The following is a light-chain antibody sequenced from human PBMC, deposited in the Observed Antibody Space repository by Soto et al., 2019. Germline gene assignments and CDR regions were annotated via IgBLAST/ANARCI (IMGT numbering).Light chain of an antibody. Sequence: TQSPSSLSLTTRERATLSCRASQSVSSYLAWYQQKPGQAPRLLIYDASNRATGIPARFSGSGSGTDLTLTISSLEPEDFAVYYCQQRSNWPWTFGQGTKVDIK. J-gene: IGKJ1*01. V-gene: IGKV3-11*01. CDR3: QQRSNWPWT. CDR1: QSVSSY. CDR2: DAS.